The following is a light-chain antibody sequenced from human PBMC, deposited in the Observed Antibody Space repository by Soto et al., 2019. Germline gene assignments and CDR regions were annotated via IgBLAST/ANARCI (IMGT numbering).Light chain of an antibody. V-gene: IGLV4-60*02. CDR3: ETWDSNTRV. CDR2: LEGSGSY. Sequence: QPVLTQSSSASASLGSSVNLTCTLSSWQSSYIIAWHHQQPGKAPRYLMKLEGSGSYNKGSGVPDRFSGSSSGADRYLTISNLQFEDEANYYCETWDSNTRVFGGGTKLTVL. J-gene: IGLJ2*01. CDR1: SWQSSYI.